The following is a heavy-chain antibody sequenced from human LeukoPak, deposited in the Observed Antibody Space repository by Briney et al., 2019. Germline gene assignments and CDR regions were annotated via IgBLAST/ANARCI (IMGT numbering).Heavy chain of an antibody. D-gene: IGHD2-21*02. CDR1: GYTFTSYG. Sequence: ASVKVSCKASGYTFTSYGISWVRQAPGQGLEWMGWISAYNGNTNYAQKLQGRVTMTTDTSTSTAYMELRSLRSDDTAVYYCARFAYCGGDCYSDAFDIWGQGTMVTVSS. CDR3: ARFAYCGGDCYSDAFDI. J-gene: IGHJ3*02. CDR2: ISAYNGNT. V-gene: IGHV1-18*01.